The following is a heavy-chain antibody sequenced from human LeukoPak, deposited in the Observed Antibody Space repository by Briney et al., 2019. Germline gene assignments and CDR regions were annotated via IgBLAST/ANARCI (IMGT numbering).Heavy chain of an antibody. CDR1: GGSISSGGYS. V-gene: IGHV4-30-2*01. CDR3: ARRRRVATNTGWN. CDR2: IYHSGST. J-gene: IGHJ4*02. D-gene: IGHD5-12*01. Sequence: PSETLSLTCAVSGGSISSGGYSWSWIRQPPGKGLEWIGYIYHSGSTYYNPSLKSRVTISVDTSKNQFSLKLSSVTAADTAVYYCARRRRVATNTGWNWGQGTLVTVSS.